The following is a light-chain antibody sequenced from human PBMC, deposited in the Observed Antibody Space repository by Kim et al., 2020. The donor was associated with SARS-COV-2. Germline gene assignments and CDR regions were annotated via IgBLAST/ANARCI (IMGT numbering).Light chain of an antibody. V-gene: IGKV3-20*01. CDR1: QSVSSNY. CDR2: GAS. CDR3: WQHDSSPPYT. J-gene: IGKJ2*01. Sequence: DIVLTQSPGTLSLSPGERATLSCRASQSVSSNYLAWYQQKPGQPPRLLIYGASSRATGIPDRFSGSGSGTDFTLTISRLEPEDFAVYYCWQHDSSPPYTFGRGTKVEI.